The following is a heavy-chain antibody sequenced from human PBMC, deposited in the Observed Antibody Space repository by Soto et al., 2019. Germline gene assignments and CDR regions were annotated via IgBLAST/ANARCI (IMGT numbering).Heavy chain of an antibody. D-gene: IGHD6-19*01. CDR1: GFTFSSYA. Sequence: EVQLLESGGGLVQPGGSLRLSCAASGFTFSSYAMSWVRQAPGKGLEWVSVISGSGGSTSYAYSVKGRFTISRDNSKNTLYLQMNSLRAEDTAVYYCARRTSGWYLDYWGQGTLVTVSS. CDR3: ARRTSGWYLDY. CDR2: ISGSGGST. J-gene: IGHJ4*02. V-gene: IGHV3-23*01.